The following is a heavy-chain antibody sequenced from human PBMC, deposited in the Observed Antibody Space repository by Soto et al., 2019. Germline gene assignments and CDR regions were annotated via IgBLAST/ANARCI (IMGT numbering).Heavy chain of an antibody. CDR2: ISGSGGST. J-gene: IGHJ6*02. V-gene: IGHV3-23*01. D-gene: IGHD6-13*01. CDR1: GFTFSSYA. CDR3: ARVLASGDAGTDYYYYYYYGMDV. Sequence: GGSLRLSCGASGFTFSSYAMSWVRQAPGKGLEWVSAISGSGGSTYYADSVKGRFTISRDNSKNTLYLQMNSLRAEDTAIYYCARVLASGDAGTDYYYYYYYGMDVWGLGTTVTVSS.